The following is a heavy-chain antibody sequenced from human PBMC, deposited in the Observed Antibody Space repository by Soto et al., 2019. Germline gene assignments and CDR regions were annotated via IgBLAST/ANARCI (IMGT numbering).Heavy chain of an antibody. CDR3: ARVTPSTVTTRDV. CDR2: IYHSGST. J-gene: IGHJ6*02. Sequence: TLSLTCAVSGGSISSGGYSWSWIRQPPGKGLEWIGYIYHSGSTYYNPSLKSRVTISVDRSKNQFSLKLSSVTAADTAVYYCARVTPSTVTTRDVWGQGTTVTVSS. D-gene: IGHD4-4*01. CDR1: GGSISSGGYS. V-gene: IGHV4-30-2*01.